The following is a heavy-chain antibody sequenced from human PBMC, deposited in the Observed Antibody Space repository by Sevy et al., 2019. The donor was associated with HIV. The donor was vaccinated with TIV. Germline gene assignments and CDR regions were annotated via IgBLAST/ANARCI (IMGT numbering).Heavy chain of an antibody. CDR2: IIPIFGTA. J-gene: IGHJ5*02. CDR3: ARDLASGLSTNPFWFDH. CDR1: GGTFSSYA. D-gene: IGHD6-25*01. Sequence: ASVKVSCKASGGTFSSYAISWVRQAPGQGLEWMGGIIPIFGTANYAQKFQGRVTITADESTGTAYMELSSLISGDTAVYSCARDLASGLSTNPFWFDHWGQGTLVTVSS. V-gene: IGHV1-69*13.